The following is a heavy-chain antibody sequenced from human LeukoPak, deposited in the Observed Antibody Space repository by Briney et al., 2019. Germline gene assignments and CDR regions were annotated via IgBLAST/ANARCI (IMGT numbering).Heavy chain of an antibody. V-gene: IGHV4-39*07. D-gene: IGHD3-22*01. J-gene: IGHJ4*02. CDR1: GGSISSSSYY. CDR2: IYYSGST. CDR3: ARAYYYDSSVGFDY. Sequence: ASETLSFTCTVSGGSISSSSYYWGWIRQPPGKGLEWIGSIYYSGSTYYNPSLKSRVTISVDTSKNQFSLKLSSVTAADTAVYYCARAYYYDSSVGFDYWGQGTLVTVSS.